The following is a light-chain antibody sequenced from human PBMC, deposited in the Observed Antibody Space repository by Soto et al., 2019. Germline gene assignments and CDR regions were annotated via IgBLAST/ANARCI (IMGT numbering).Light chain of an antibody. CDR2: DAS. CDR1: QSVRSN. J-gene: IGKJ1*01. Sequence: EIVMTQSPVTLSVSPGERATLSCRASQSVRSNLAWYQQKPGQAPRLLMYDASTRATGIPARFKGSGSGTAITLTISSLASEDFEVYYCQQYNNWSPWTFGQGTKVEIK. CDR3: QQYNNWSPWT. V-gene: IGKV3-15*01.